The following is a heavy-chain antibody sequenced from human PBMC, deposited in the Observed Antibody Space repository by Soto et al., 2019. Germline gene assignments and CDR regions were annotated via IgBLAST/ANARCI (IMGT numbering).Heavy chain of an antibody. J-gene: IGHJ4*02. CDR3: ATLLSHYFDY. CDR1: GYTLTELS. Sequence: VASVKVSCKVSGYTLTELSMHWVRQAPGKGLEWMGGFDPEDGETIYAQKFLGRVTMTEDTSTDTAYMELSSLRSEDTAVYYCATLLSHYFDYWGQGTLVTVSS. V-gene: IGHV1-24*01. D-gene: IGHD3-16*01. CDR2: FDPEDGET.